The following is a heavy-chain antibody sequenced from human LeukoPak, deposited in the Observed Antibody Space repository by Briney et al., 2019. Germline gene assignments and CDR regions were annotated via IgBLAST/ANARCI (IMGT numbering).Heavy chain of an antibody. J-gene: IGHJ4*02. D-gene: IGHD6-6*01. Sequence: GGSLRLSCAASGFTFSGSDMHWVRQASGKGLEWVGRIRSKANSYATAYAASVKGRFTISRDDSKNTAYLQMNSLKTEDTAVYYCTRLIEYSSSSAYFDYWGQGTLVTVSS. CDR2: IRSKANSYAT. CDR1: GFTFSGSD. CDR3: TRLIEYSSSSAYFDY. V-gene: IGHV3-73*01.